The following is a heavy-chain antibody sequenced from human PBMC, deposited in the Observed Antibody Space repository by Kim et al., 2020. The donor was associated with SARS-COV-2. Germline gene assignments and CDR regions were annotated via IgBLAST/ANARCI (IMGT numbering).Heavy chain of an antibody. CDR1: GFTFSSYA. J-gene: IGHJ4*02. D-gene: IGHD6-19*01. Sequence: GGSLRLSCAASGFTFSSYAMSWVRQAPGKGLEWVSRITGNGDTTNYAGSVKGRFTISRDNSKNTLYLQMNSLRADDTAVYYCAKPWQWLVGFDYWGQGTLVTVSS. CDR3: AKPWQWLVGFDY. CDR2: ITGNGDTT. V-gene: IGHV3-23*01.